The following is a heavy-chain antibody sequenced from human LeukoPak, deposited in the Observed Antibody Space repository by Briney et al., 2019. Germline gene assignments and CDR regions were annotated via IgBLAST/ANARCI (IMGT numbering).Heavy chain of an antibody. V-gene: IGHV3-11*01. CDR3: ARKIYGSENYIDY. D-gene: IGHD3-10*01. CDR1: GFTFSDYY. Sequence: GGSLRLSCAASGFTFSDYYINWIRQAPGMGLEWVAYLSSSGSMIYYADSVKGRFTISRDNAKKSVYPQMNSLRAEDTAVYYCARKIYGSENYIDYWGQGTLVTVSS. CDR2: LSSSGSMI. J-gene: IGHJ4*02.